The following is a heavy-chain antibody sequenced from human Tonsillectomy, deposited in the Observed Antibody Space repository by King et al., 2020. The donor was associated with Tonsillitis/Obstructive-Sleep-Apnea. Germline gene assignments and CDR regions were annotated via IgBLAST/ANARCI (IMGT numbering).Heavy chain of an antibody. CDR1: GGSISSYY. Sequence: QLQESGPGLVKPSETLSLTCTVSGGSISSYYWSWIRQPPGKGLAWIGYIYYSGSTNYNPSLKSRVTISVDTSKNQFSLKLSSVTAADTAVYYFAREAGYGDYGAFDIWGQGTMVTVSS. CDR3: AREAGYGDYGAFDI. CDR2: IYYSGST. V-gene: IGHV4-59*01. D-gene: IGHD4-17*01. J-gene: IGHJ3*02.